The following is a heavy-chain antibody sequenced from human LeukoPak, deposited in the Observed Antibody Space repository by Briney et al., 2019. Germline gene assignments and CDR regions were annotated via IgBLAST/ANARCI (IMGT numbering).Heavy chain of an antibody. D-gene: IGHD3-10*01. CDR3: ARDSGTTGEVKFDP. J-gene: IGHJ5*02. V-gene: IGHV4-4*07. Sequence: SETLSLTCTVSGGSISSYYWSWIRQPAGTALEWLGRIYTSGTITYNPSLKSRVTMSVDTSKNQFSLKLSSVTAADTAVYYCARDSGTTGEVKFDPWGQGTLVTVSS. CDR2: IYTSGTI. CDR1: GGSISSYY.